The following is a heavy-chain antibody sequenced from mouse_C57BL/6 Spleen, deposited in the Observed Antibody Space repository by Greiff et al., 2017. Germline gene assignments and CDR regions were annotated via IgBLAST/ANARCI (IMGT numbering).Heavy chain of an antibody. CDR2: ISPGDGDT. Sequence: QVQLQQSGAELVKPGASVKISCKASGYAFSSYWMTWVKQRPGKGLEWIGQISPGDGDTNYNGKFKGQATLTADKSSSTAYLQLSSLTSEDSAVYFCARSDGLYYFDDWGQGTTLTVSS. CDR1: GYAFSSYW. CDR3: ARSDGLYYFDD. V-gene: IGHV1-80*01. D-gene: IGHD1-2*01. J-gene: IGHJ2*01.